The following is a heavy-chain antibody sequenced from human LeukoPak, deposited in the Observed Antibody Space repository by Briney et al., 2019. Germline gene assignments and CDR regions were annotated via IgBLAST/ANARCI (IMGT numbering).Heavy chain of an antibody. CDR1: GGSISSGSYY. V-gene: IGHV4-61*02. Sequence: SETLSLTCTVSGGSISSGSYYWSWIRQPAGKGLEWIGRIYTSGSTNYNPSLKSRVTISVDTSKNQFSLKLSSVTAADTAVYYCARHVVVVPADVLDAFDIWGQGTMVTVSS. CDR2: IYTSGST. CDR3: ARHVVVVPADVLDAFDI. D-gene: IGHD2-2*01. J-gene: IGHJ3*02.